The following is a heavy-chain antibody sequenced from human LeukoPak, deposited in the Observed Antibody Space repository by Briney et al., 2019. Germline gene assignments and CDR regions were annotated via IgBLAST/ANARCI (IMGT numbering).Heavy chain of an antibody. CDR1: GGSISSYY. J-gene: IGHJ4*02. Sequence: RASETLSLTCTVSGGSISSYYWSWIRQPPGKGLEWIGYIYYSGSTNYNPSLKSRVTISVDTSKNQFSLKLSSVTAADTAVYYCARVAVAGTIWGQGTLVTVSS. D-gene: IGHD6-19*01. CDR2: IYYSGST. V-gene: IGHV4-59*01. CDR3: ARVAVAGTI.